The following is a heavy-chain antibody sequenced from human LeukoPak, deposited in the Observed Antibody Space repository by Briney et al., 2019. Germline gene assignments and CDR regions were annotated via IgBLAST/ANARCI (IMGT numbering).Heavy chain of an antibody. CDR1: GGSISSSSYY. CDR2: IYYSGST. Sequence: SETLSLTCTVSGGSISSSSYYWGWIRQPPGKGLEWIGSIYYSGSTYYNPSLKSRVTISVDTSKNQFSLKLSSVTAADTAVFYCARGQWLAEDVFDIWGHGTMVTVSS. D-gene: IGHD6-19*01. J-gene: IGHJ3*02. CDR3: ARGQWLAEDVFDI. V-gene: IGHV4-39*07.